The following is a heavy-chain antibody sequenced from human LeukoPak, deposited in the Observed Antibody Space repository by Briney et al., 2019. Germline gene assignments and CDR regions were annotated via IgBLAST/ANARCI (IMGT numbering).Heavy chain of an antibody. CDR1: GYTFTGYY. J-gene: IGHJ4*02. CDR2: INPNSGGT. D-gene: IGHD6-19*01. CDR3: ARTDSSGWYGDY. Sequence: ASVKVSCKASGYTFTGYYMHWVRQAPGQGLEWMGWINPNSGGTNYAQKLQGRVTMTTDTSTSTAYMELRSLRSDDTAVYYCARTDSSGWYGDYWGQGTLVTVSS. V-gene: IGHV1-2*02.